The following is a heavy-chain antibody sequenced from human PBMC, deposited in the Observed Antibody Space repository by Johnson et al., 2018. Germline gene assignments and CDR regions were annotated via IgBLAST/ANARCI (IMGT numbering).Heavy chain of an antibody. CDR3: AKTGAAALSSYYYYMDV. J-gene: IGHJ6*03. CDR2: ISWNSGTI. D-gene: IGHD6-13*01. CDR1: GFRFDDYA. Sequence: VQLVQSGGGLVQPGRSLRLSCAASGFRFDDYAMHWVRQVPGRGLEWVSGISWNSGTIDYADSVKGRFTISRDNAKNSLYLQMNSLRAEDTALYYCAKTGAAALSSYYYYMDVWGKGTTVTVSS. V-gene: IGHV3-9*01.